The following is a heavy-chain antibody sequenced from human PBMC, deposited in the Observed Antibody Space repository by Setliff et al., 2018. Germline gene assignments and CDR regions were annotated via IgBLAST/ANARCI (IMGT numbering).Heavy chain of an antibody. CDR3: ARGKNGSRQLVVLGWFDP. J-gene: IGHJ5*02. Sequence: PSEILSLTCAVYGGSFSGYYWSWIRQPPGKGLEWIGEINHSGSTNYNPSLKSRVTISVDTSKNQFSLKLSFVTAADTAVYYCARGKNGSRQLVVLGWFDPWGQGTLVTVSS. CDR2: INHSGST. V-gene: IGHV4-34*01. CDR1: GGSFSGYY. D-gene: IGHD3-22*01.